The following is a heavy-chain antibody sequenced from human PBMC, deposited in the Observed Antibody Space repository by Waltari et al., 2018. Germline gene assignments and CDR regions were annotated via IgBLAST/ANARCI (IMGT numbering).Heavy chain of an antibody. CDR2: MNPNSGNT. Sequence: QVQLVQSGAEVKKPGASVKVSCKASGYTFTSYDINWVRQATGQGLEWMGWMNPNSGNTGYAQKFQGRVTMTRNTSISTAYMELSSLRSEETAVYYCARGYSSGWGSYYYYYGMDVWGQGTTVTVSS. CDR3: ARGYSSGWGSYYYYYGMDV. CDR1: GYTFTSYD. V-gene: IGHV1-8*01. J-gene: IGHJ6*02. D-gene: IGHD6-19*01.